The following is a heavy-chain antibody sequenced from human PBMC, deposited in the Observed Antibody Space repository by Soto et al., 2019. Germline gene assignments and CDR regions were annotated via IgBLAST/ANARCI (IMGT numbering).Heavy chain of an antibody. CDR2: ISYDGSNR. Sequence: QMQLVESGGGVVQPGRSLRLSCAASGFTFNSYAMHWVRQAPGKGLEWVAFISYDGSNRYYADSVKGRFTLSRDNSKNTLYLQMNSLRAEDTARYYCARDGRHFDWLLPPFAYWGQGTLVTVSS. V-gene: IGHV3-30*14. CDR1: GFTFNSYA. J-gene: IGHJ4*02. CDR3: ARDGRHFDWLLPPFAY. D-gene: IGHD3-9*01.